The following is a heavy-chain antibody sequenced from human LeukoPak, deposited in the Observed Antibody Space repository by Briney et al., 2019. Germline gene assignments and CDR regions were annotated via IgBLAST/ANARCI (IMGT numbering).Heavy chain of an antibody. J-gene: IGHJ5*02. Sequence: PSETLSLTCTVSGGSISSSSYYWGWIRQPPGKGLEWIGSIYYSGSTNYNPSLKSRVTISVDTSKNQFSLKLSSVTGADTAIYYCARNIVGATVGWFDPWGQGTLVTVSS. CDR3: ARNIVGATVGWFDP. CDR2: IYYSGST. V-gene: IGHV4-39*07. D-gene: IGHD1-26*01. CDR1: GGSISSSSYY.